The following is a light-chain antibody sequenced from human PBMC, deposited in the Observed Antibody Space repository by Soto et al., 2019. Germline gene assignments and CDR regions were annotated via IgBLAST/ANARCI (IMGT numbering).Light chain of an antibody. V-gene: IGKV2-30*01. CDR2: RIS. CDR3: MKGTHRPYT. CDR1: QGLVDNDGYSY. Sequence: VVMTQSPLSMAVSLGEPASVSCRSSQGLVDNDGYSYLSWFHQRPGQSPRRLIYRISNRDSGVPDRISGCGSGTDVTLKSTRVEAEDVGVCYFMKGTHRPYTCGQGTHLEI. J-gene: IGKJ2*01.